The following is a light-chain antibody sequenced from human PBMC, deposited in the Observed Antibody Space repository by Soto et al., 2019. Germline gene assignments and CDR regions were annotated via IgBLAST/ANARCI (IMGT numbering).Light chain of an antibody. CDR2: GAS. V-gene: IGKV3-20*01. CDR3: QQDGSSTQFT. J-gene: IGKJ4*01. CDR1: PSASSRY. Sequence: EVVLTQSPGTLSLSPGERATLSCRASPSASSRYLTWYQQKPGQAPRLLIYGASSRATGIPDRFSGSGSGTDFMLTITRPEPDDFAVYYWQQDGSSTQFTFGGGTKVESK.